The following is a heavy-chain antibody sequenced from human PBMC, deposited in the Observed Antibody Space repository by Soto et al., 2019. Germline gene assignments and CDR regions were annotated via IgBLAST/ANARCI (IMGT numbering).Heavy chain of an antibody. V-gene: IGHV4-4*02. D-gene: IGHD6-13*01. CDR3: ARSPSSSWYGGGAFEI. Sequence: NPSETLSLTCAVSGASISSSNWWTWVRQPPGKGLEWIGEISHSGSTNYNPSLKSRITISVDRSKKQFSLELRSVTAADTAAYYCARSPSSSWYGGGAFEIWGHGTMVTVSS. CDR2: ISHSGST. J-gene: IGHJ3*02. CDR1: GASISSSNW.